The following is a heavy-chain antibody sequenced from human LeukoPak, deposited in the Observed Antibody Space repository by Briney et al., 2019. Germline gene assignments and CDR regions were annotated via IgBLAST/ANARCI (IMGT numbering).Heavy chain of an antibody. D-gene: IGHD2-2*01. V-gene: IGHV1-2*02. CDR3: ARAFRPYQLLSFTAFDY. J-gene: IGHJ4*02. Sequence: ASVKVSCKASGYTFTGYYMHWVRQAPGQGLEWMGWINPNSGGTNYAQKLQGRVTMTRDTSISTPYMELSRLRSHDTAVYYCARAFRPYQLLSFTAFDYWGQGTLVTVSS. CDR1: GYTFTGYY. CDR2: INPNSGGT.